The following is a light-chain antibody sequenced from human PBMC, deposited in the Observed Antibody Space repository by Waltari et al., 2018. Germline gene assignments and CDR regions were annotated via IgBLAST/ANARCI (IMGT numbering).Light chain of an antibody. Sequence: EIVLTQSPGTLSLSPGERATLSCRASQSVSSSYLAWYQQKPGQAPRLLIYGASSRATVIPDMFSGSGSGTDFTLTIRRLEPEDFAVYYCQQYGSSPLFTFGPGTKVDIK. V-gene: IGKV3-20*01. CDR2: GAS. J-gene: IGKJ3*01. CDR3: QQYGSSPLFT. CDR1: QSVSSSY.